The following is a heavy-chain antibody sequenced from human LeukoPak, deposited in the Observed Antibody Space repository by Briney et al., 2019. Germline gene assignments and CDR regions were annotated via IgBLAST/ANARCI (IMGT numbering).Heavy chain of an antibody. D-gene: IGHD2-2*01. J-gene: IGHJ4*02. CDR2: IKNKTNGGTT. V-gene: IGHV3-15*01. Sequence: PGGSLRLSCAASGFIFSSAWMTWVRQALGKGLEWVGHIKNKTNGGTTDYAAPVKGRFIISRDDSKNTLYLQMNSLRTEDTAVYYCARGFCSSTSCYQGPFDFWGQGTLVTVSS. CDR1: GFIFSSAW. CDR3: ARGFCSSTSCYQGPFDF.